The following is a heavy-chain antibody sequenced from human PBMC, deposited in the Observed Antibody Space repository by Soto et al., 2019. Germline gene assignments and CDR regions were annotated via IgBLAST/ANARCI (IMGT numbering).Heavy chain of an antibody. J-gene: IGHJ5*02. CDR2: VYYSGST. CDR1: NGSISTYY. D-gene: IGHD3-9*01. V-gene: IGHV4-59*01. Sequence: QVQLQESGPRLLQPSETLSLTCSVSNGSISTYYWTWVRQPQGKGLEWIGYVYYSGSTNYNPSLKSRVAMSIDTSKNQFSLELKSVTDADTATYYCVRDYLLTGFDTWGQGTLVTVSA. CDR3: VRDYLLTGFDT.